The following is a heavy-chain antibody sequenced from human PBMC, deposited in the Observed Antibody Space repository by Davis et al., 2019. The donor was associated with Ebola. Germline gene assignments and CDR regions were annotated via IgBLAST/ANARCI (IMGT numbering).Heavy chain of an antibody. D-gene: IGHD3-3*01. CDR2: IRTYSGNT. CDR3: ARIFSPLRFLDSVLHFDY. Sequence: ASVKVSCKASGYTFINYDISWVRQAPGQGLEWMGWIRTYSGNTKYAQNFQGRATMTTDTSTSTAYMELRSLRSDDTAVYYCARIFSPLRFLDSVLHFDYWGQGTLVTVSS. V-gene: IGHV1-18*01. CDR1: GYTFINYD. J-gene: IGHJ4*02.